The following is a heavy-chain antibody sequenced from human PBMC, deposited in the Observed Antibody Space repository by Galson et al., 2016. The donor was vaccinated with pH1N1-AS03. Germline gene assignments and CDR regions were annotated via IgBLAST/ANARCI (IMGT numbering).Heavy chain of an antibody. V-gene: IGHV1-46*01. J-gene: IGHJ4*02. CDR1: GYTFTNYF. Sequence: SVKVSCKASGYTFTNYFMHWVRQAPGQGLEWMGVINPSGGTTLYAQKFQGRVTMTRDTSTSTVYMELSRLRSADTAVYYCARTPAEMATISFDYWGQGTLVTVSS. CDR2: INPSGGTT. D-gene: IGHD5-24*01. CDR3: ARTPAEMATISFDY.